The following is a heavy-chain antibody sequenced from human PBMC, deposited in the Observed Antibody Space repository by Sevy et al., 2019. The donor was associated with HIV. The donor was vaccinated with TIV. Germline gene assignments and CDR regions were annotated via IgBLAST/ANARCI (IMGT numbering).Heavy chain of an antibody. V-gene: IGHV4-59*01. J-gene: IGHJ5*02. CDR2: IFHSGST. Sequence: SETLSLTCTVSGDSISSSFWSWIRQPPGKGLEWIGFIFHSGSTNYSSYLKSRVTISVDTSKNQYSLKVNSVTAADTAVYYCTRDFYDNRPRWFDPWGQGILVTVSS. D-gene: IGHD3-22*01. CDR1: GDSISSSF. CDR3: TRDFYDNRPRWFDP.